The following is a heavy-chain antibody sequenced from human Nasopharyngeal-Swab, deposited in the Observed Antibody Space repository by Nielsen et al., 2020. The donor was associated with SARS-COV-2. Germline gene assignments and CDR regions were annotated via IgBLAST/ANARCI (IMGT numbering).Heavy chain of an antibody. J-gene: IGHJ4*02. CDR1: GFIFSASA. Sequence: GESLKISCAASGFIFSASAIHLVRQASGEGLEWVGRIGDKDHNYATTYGASVQGRFTISRDDSKNTAFLQMDSMKTEDTALYYCTTDFYFDYWGQGTLVTVSS. CDR3: TTDFYFDY. CDR2: IGDKDHNYAT. V-gene: IGHV3-73*01.